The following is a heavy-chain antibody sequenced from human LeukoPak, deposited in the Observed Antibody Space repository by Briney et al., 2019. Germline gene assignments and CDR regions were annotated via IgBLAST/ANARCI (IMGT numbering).Heavy chain of an antibody. D-gene: IGHD4-11*01. J-gene: IGHJ3*02. CDR2: ISSTGGST. CDR1: GFTFSSYA. Sequence: GGSLRLSCSASGFTFSSYAMHWVRQAPGKGLEYVSAISSTGGSTYYADSVKGRFTISRDNSKNTLYLQMSRLRAEDTSVYYCVKAPRTTVVGFDIWGQGTMVTVSS. V-gene: IGHV3-64D*09. CDR3: VKAPRTTVVGFDI.